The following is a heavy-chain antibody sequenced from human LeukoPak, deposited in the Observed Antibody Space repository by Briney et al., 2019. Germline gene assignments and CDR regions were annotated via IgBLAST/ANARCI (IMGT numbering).Heavy chain of an antibody. V-gene: IGHV3-74*01. CDR2: INSDGSST. J-gene: IGHJ3*02. Sequence: PGGSLRLSCAASAVSVSSSWMHWVRHAPGKGLVWVPRINSDGSSTSYTDSVEGRFTISRDNAKNTLYLQMNSLRAEDTAVYYCARAGYYGAFDIWGQGTMVTVSS. CDR3: ARAGYYGAFDI. CDR1: AVSVSSSW. D-gene: IGHD3-3*01.